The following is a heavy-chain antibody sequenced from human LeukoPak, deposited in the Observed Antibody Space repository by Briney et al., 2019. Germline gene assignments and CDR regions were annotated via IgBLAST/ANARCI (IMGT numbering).Heavy chain of an antibody. CDR1: GFSFSSSW. CDR2: INVVETST. V-gene: IGHV3-74*01. Sequence: SGGSLRLSCAASGFSFSSSWMHWVRHVPGEGREWVSRINVVETSTTYAESVKGRFTISRDNAKNTLFLQMNSLRAEDTAVYYCATTGSGSYYDYWGQGTLVTVSS. J-gene: IGHJ4*02. D-gene: IGHD1-26*01. CDR3: ATTGSGSYYDY.